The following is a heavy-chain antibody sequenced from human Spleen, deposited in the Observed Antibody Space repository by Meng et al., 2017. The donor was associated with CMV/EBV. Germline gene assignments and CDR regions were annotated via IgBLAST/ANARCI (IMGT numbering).Heavy chain of an antibody. CDR1: GFRFDDYG. CDR2: ISDSGATT. Sequence: GGSLRLSCAGFGFRFDDYGMKRVRQVPGKGLEWVSAISDSGATTYYADSVKGRFTISRDNSKNTLYLQMNSLRVEDTALYYCAKGLDGYVWGTYRLFDHWGQGTLVTVSS. D-gene: IGHD3-16*02. V-gene: IGHV3-23*01. CDR3: AKGLDGYVWGTYRLFDH. J-gene: IGHJ4*02.